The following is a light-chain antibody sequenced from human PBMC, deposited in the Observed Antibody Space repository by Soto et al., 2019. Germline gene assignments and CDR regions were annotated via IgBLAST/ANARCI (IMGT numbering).Light chain of an antibody. Sequence: QAVLTQSSSASASLGSSVKLTCTLDSGHSDFIVAWHQQQPGKAPRYLMKLDGTEKYKNGSGIPDRFSGSSSGADRYLTISNLQLEDEAEYYCETWDINSHVFGTGTKVTVL. CDR3: ETWDINSHV. V-gene: IGLV4-60*02. CDR1: SGHSDFI. CDR2: LDGTEKY. J-gene: IGLJ1*01.